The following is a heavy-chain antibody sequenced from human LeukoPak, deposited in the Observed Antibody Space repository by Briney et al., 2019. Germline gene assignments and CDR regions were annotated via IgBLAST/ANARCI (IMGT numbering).Heavy chain of an antibody. V-gene: IGHV3-53*01. D-gene: IGHD3-10*01. CDR3: AKEGAVVRGAIPPDY. J-gene: IGHJ4*02. Sequence: GGSLRLSCAASGSTVSGNYFSWVRQTPGKGLEWVSVIYSDGITYYTDSVKGRFTFSRDNSKNTLHLQMNSLRDEDTAVYYCAKEGAVVRGAIPPDYWGQGTLVTVSS. CDR1: GSTVSGNY. CDR2: IYSDGIT.